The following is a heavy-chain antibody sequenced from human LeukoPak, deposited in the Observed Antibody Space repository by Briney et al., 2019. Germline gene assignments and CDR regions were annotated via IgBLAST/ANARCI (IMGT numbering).Heavy chain of an antibody. D-gene: IGHD3-9*01. CDR3: AKVVHILTGYRYYYYYYYMDV. Sequence: GGSLRLSCAASGFTFSSYGMHWVRQAPGKGLEWVAFIRYDGSNKYYADSVKGRFTISRDNSKNTLYLQMNSLRAEDTAVYYCAKVVHILTGYRYYYYYYYMDVWGKGTTVTVSS. CDR1: GFTFSSYG. CDR2: IRYDGSNK. V-gene: IGHV3-30*02. J-gene: IGHJ6*03.